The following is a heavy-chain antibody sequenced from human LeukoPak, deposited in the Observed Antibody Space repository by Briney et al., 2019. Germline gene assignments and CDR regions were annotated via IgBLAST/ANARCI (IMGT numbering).Heavy chain of an antibody. D-gene: IGHD3-10*01. CDR3: ARGIRGHTARGRYYYYYYMDV. Sequence: KSSETLSLTCTVSGGSISSSSYYWGWIRQPPGKGLEWIGSIYYTGSTYYNPSLKSRVTISVDTSKNQFSLKLSSVTAADTAVYYCARGIRGHTARGRYYYYYYMDVWGKGTTVTVSS. J-gene: IGHJ6*03. CDR1: GGSISSSSYY. CDR2: IYYTGST. V-gene: IGHV4-39*01.